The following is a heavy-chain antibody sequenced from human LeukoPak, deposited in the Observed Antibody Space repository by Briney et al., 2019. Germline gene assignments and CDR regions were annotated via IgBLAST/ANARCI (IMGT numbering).Heavy chain of an antibody. CDR3: AKDSDYYYYMDV. V-gene: IGHV3-23*01. CDR2: ISGSGGST. CDR1: GFTFSSYA. Sequence: GGSLRLSCAASGFTFSSYAMTWVRQAPGKGREWGSTISGSGGSTYYVDSVKGRFTISRDNSKNTLSLQMNSLRAEDTAVYYCAKDSDYYYYMDVWGKGTTVTVSS. J-gene: IGHJ6*03.